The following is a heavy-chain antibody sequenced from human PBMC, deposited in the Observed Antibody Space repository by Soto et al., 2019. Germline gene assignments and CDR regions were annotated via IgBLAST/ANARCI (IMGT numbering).Heavy chain of an antibody. D-gene: IGHD3-10*01. CDR3: AVAMVREILIFESSGMHV. Sequence: QVQLVQSGAEVKKPGASVKVSCKASGYTFTNHGISWVRQAPGQGLEWLGWISGHNGNTKYAQKFQDRVTIIADESTSTVYMELRSLRSNDTAVYYCAVAMVREILIFESSGMHVWGQGTTVIVSS. CDR2: ISGHNGNT. V-gene: IGHV1-18*04. J-gene: IGHJ6*02. CDR1: GYTFTNHG.